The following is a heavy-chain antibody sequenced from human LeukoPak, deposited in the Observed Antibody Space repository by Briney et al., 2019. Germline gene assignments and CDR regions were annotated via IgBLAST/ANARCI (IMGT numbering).Heavy chain of an antibody. D-gene: IGHD3-3*01. Sequence: GGSLRLSCAASGFTFSSYSMNWVRQAPGKGLEWVGRIKSRGDGETRDYAAPVKDRFIISRDDSKNTPYLQMDSLRTEDTAIYYCAAVGEWLSNAFNTWGQGTLVTVSA. J-gene: IGHJ3*02. V-gene: IGHV3-15*01. CDR2: IKSRGDGETR. CDR3: AAVGEWLSNAFNT. CDR1: GFTFSSYS.